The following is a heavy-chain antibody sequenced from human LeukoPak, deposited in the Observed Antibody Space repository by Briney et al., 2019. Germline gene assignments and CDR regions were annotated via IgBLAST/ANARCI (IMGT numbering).Heavy chain of an antibody. CDR2: IYYSGST. D-gene: IGHD6-6*01. Sequence: SETLSLTCTVSGGSISCSSYYRGWIRQPPGKGLEWIGSIYYSGSTYYNSSLKSRVTISVDTSKNQCSLKLTSVTAADTAVYYCARSLGFRSSSGDYMDVWGKGTTVTVSS. CDR3: ARSLGFRSSSGDYMDV. J-gene: IGHJ6*03. V-gene: IGHV4-39*01. CDR1: GGSISCSSYY.